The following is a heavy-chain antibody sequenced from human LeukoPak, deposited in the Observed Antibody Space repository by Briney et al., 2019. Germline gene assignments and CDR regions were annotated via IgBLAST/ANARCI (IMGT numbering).Heavy chain of an antibody. V-gene: IGHV1-46*01. Sequence: ASVKVSCKASGYTFTSYYMHWVRQAPGQGLEWMGIINPSGGSTSYAQKFQGRVTMTRDTSTSTVYMELSSLRSGDTAVYYCARGGGGSGYYFLFDYWGQGTLVTVSP. CDR2: INPSGGST. CDR3: ARGGGGSGYYFLFDY. J-gene: IGHJ4*02. CDR1: GYTFTSYY. D-gene: IGHD3-22*01.